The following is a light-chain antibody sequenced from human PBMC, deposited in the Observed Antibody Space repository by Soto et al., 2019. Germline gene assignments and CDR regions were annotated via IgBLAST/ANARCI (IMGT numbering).Light chain of an antibody. CDR3: AAWDDSLNAVL. V-gene: IGLV1-44*01. J-gene: IGLJ7*01. CDR2: GNN. Sequence: QSVLTQPPSASGTPGQTVIISCSGSSANIGTNAVNWYLQVPGTAPKFLIYGNNRRPSGVPDRFSGSKSDTSASLAISGLQSEDEADYYCAAWDDSLNAVLFGGGTQLTVL. CDR1: SANIGTNA.